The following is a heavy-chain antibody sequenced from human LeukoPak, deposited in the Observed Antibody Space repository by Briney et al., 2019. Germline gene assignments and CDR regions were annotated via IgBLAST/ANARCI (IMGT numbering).Heavy chain of an antibody. V-gene: IGHV4-34*01. J-gene: IGHJ4*02. CDR2: INHSGST. Sequence: SWIRQPPGKGLEWIGEINHSGSTNYNPSLKSRVTISVGTSKNQFSLKLSSVTAADTAVYYCARGALLEWLLYLPRWYFDYWGQGTLVTVSS. D-gene: IGHD3-3*01. CDR3: ARGALLEWLLYLPRWYFDY.